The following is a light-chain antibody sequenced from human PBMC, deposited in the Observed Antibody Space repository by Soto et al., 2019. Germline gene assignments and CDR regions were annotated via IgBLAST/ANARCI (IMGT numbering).Light chain of an antibody. CDR2: DAS. Sequence: EIVLTQSPATLSLSPGERATLSCRASQSVSSFLAWYQQKPGQAPRLLIYDASNRATGIPARFSGSGSGTDFTLTISSLETEDFELYYCQQSSSWPRTFGQGTKV. V-gene: IGKV3-11*01. J-gene: IGKJ1*01. CDR3: QQSSSWPRT. CDR1: QSVSSF.